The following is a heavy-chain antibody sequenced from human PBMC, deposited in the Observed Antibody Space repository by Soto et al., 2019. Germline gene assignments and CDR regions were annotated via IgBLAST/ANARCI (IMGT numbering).Heavy chain of an antibody. CDR1: GGTFSSYA. J-gene: IGHJ6*02. Sequence: QVQLVQSGAEVKKPGSSVKVSCKASGGTFSSYAISWVRQAPGQGLEWMGGIIPIFGTANYARKFQGRVTITADKSTSTAYMELSSLRSEDTAVYYCASEDVVVTAGPYYYYGMDVWGQGTTVTVSS. V-gene: IGHV1-69*06. CDR2: IIPIFGTA. D-gene: IGHD2-21*02. CDR3: ASEDVVVTAGPYYYYGMDV.